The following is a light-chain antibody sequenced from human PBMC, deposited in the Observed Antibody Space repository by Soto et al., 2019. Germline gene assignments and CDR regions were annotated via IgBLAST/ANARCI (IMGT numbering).Light chain of an antibody. V-gene: IGKV3-20*01. J-gene: IGKJ1*01. CDR1: QSVSSN. CDR2: GAS. Sequence: EIVMTQSPATLSVSPGERATLSCRASQSVSSNLAWYQQKPSQAPRLLIHGASSRATGIPDRFSGSGSGTDFTLTISRLEPEDYAVYYCQQYGHSLWTFGQGTKVDIK. CDR3: QQYGHSLWT.